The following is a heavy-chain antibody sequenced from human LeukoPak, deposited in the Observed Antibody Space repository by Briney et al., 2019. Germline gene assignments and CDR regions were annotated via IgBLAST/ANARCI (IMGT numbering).Heavy chain of an antibody. J-gene: IGHJ5*01. CDR3: ARGIWFGEFTFGS. Sequence: PSETLSLTCAVSGGSFSGYYWSWIRQPPGKGLEWSGEINQSGSANYNPPPKRRASISVATSTNQFSLRLSSVTAADTAVYYCARGIWFGEFTFGSWGQGTLVTVSS. D-gene: IGHD3-10*01. V-gene: IGHV4-34*01. CDR2: INQSGSA. CDR1: GGSFSGYY.